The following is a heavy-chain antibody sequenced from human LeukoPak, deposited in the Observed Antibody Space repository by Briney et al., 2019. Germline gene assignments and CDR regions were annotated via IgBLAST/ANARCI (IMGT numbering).Heavy chain of an antibody. CDR1: GFTLSIYW. D-gene: IGHD2-21*01. Sequence: PGGSLRLSCAASGFTLSIYWMSWVRQAPGKGLEWVSSISVGGGDTFIADSVKGRFTITRENSMDTLYLQMMGLRVEDTAIYYCAKLNLGEMAYFDSWGQGILVTVSS. V-gene: IGHV3-23*01. CDR2: ISVGGGDT. CDR3: AKLNLGEMAYFDS. J-gene: IGHJ4*02.